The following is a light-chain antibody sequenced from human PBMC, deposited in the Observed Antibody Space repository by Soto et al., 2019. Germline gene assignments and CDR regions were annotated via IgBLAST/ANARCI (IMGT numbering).Light chain of an antibody. CDR3: QSTDSSGFYVV. V-gene: IGLV3-25*03. CDR2: KDN. J-gene: IGLJ2*01. CDR1: SLPKQY. Sequence: SYELTQPPSVSVSPGQTARITCSGASLPKQYVYWYQQKAGQAPILIIYKDNGRPSGIPERFSGSNSGTIVTLTISGVLAEDEADYYCQSTDSSGFYVVFGGGTKLTVL.